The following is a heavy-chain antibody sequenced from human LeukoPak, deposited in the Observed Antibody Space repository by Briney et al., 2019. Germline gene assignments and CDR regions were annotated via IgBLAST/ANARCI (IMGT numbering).Heavy chain of an antibody. D-gene: IGHD5-18*01. CDR2: ISYDGTHK. Sequence: PGRSLRLSCAASGFTFSAYTLHWVRQAPGKGLDLVALISYDGTHKYYADSVKDRFTSSRDNSKNTLYLQMHSLSTEDTALYYCARDQGYTYGHSFDYWGQGTLVTVSS. V-gene: IGHV3-30-3*01. J-gene: IGHJ4*02. CDR1: GFTFSAYT. CDR3: ARDQGYTYGHSFDY.